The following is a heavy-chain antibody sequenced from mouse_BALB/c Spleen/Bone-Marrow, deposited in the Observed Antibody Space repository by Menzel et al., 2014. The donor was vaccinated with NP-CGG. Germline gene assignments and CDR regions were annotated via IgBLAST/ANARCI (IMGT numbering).Heavy chain of an antibody. CDR2: INSNGGGT. J-gene: IGHJ2*01. Sequence: EVQGVESGGGLVKLGGSLKLSCAASGFTFSSYYMSWVRQTPEKRLELVAAINSNGGGTYYPDTVKGRFTISRDNAKNTLYLQMSSLKSEDTALYYCARRGWDGYFDYWGQGTTLTVSS. V-gene: IGHV5-6-2*01. CDR1: GFTFSSYY. D-gene: IGHD4-1*01. CDR3: ARRGWDGYFDY.